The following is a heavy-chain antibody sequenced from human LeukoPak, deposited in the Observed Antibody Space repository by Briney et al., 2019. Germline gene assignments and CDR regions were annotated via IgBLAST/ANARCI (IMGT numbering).Heavy chain of an antibody. CDR3: ARETQYYFDY. J-gene: IGHJ4*02. CDR2: IYSGGST. Sequence: PGGSLRLSCAASGFTVGSNYMSWVRQAPGKGLEWVSVIYSGGSTYYADSVKGRFTISRDNSKNTLYLQMNSLRAEDTAVYYCARETQYYFDYWGQGTLVTVSS. V-gene: IGHV3-53*01. CDR1: GFTVGSNY.